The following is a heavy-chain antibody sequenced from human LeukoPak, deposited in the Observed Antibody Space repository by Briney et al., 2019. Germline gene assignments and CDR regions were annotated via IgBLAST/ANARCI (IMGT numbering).Heavy chain of an antibody. Sequence: SETLSLTCAVYGGSFSGYYWSWIRQPPGKGLEWIGEINHSGSTNYNPSLKSRVTISVDTSKNQFSLKLGSVTAADTAVYYCARGRKPIFDYWGQGTLVTVSS. CDR2: INHSGST. D-gene: IGHD1-14*01. CDR3: ARGRKPIFDY. CDR1: GGSFSGYY. V-gene: IGHV4-34*01. J-gene: IGHJ4*02.